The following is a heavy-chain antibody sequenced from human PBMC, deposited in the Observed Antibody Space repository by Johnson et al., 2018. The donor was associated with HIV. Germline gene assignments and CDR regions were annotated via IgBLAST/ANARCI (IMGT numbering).Heavy chain of an antibody. Sequence: VQLVESGGGVVQPGRSLRLSCAASGFTFSSYAMSWVRQAPGKGLEWVSAISGSGGSTYYADSVKGRVTISRDNSKNTLYLQMNSLRAEDTAVYYCARGEQWLVPDSEDAFDIWGQGTMVTVSS. D-gene: IGHD6-19*01. CDR3: ARGEQWLVPDSEDAFDI. J-gene: IGHJ3*02. CDR1: GFTFSSYA. CDR2: ISGSGGST. V-gene: IGHV3-23*04.